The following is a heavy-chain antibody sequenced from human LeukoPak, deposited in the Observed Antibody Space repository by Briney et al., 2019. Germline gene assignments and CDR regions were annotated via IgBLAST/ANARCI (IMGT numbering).Heavy chain of an antibody. V-gene: IGHV4-38-2*02. J-gene: IGHJ4*02. CDR2: IYHSGST. CDR3: ARDGERYDY. CDR1: GYSISSGYY. Sequence: SETLSLTCTVSGYSISSGYYWGWIRQPPGKGLEWIGSIYHSGSTYYNPSLKSRVTISVDTSKNQFSLKLSSVTAADTAAYYCARDGERYDYWGQGTLVTVSS. D-gene: IGHD1-1*01.